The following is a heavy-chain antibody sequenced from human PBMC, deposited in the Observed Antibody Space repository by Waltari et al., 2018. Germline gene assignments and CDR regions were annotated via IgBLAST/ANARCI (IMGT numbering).Heavy chain of an antibody. J-gene: IGHJ4*02. D-gene: IGHD1-26*01. CDR1: GFTFSSYG. Sequence: QVQLVESGGGVVQPGGSLRLSCAASGFTFSSYGMHWVRQAPGKGLEWVAFIRYDGSNKYYADSVKGRFTISRDNSKNTLYLQMNSLRAEDTAVYYCAKDPPLEKKWELPDYFDYWGQGTLVTVSS. CDR2: IRYDGSNK. V-gene: IGHV3-30*02. CDR3: AKDPPLEKKWELPDYFDY.